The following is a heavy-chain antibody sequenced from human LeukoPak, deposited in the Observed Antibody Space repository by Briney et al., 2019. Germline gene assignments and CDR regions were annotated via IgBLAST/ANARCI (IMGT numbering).Heavy chain of an antibody. CDR1: GYTFTSYD. Sequence: ASVKVSCKASGYTFTSYDINWVRQATGQGLEWMGWMNPNSGNTGYAQKFQGRVTMTRNTSISTAYMELSSLRSEDTAVYYCARGGGYCRGGSCPYYFDYWGQGTLVTVSS. CDR3: ARGGGYCRGGSCPYYFDY. J-gene: IGHJ4*02. V-gene: IGHV1-8*01. CDR2: MNPNSGNT. D-gene: IGHD2-15*01.